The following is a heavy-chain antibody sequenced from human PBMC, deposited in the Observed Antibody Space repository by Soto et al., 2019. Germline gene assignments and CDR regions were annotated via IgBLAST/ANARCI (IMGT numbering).Heavy chain of an antibody. Sequence: SETLSLTCTASGGSISSYYWSWIRQPPGKGLEWIGYIYYSGSTNYNPSLKSRVTISVDTSKNQFSLKLSSVTAADTAVYYCARGITMVRGVIDRFDYWGQGTLVTVSS. CDR1: GGSISSYY. CDR3: ARGITMVRGVIDRFDY. J-gene: IGHJ4*02. D-gene: IGHD3-10*01. CDR2: IYYSGST. V-gene: IGHV4-59*01.